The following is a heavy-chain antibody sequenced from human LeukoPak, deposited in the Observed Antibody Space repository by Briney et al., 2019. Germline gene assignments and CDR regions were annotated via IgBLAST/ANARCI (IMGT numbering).Heavy chain of an antibody. CDR1: GGTFSSYT. J-gene: IGHJ4*02. CDR3: ARDYFEPYYFDY. CDR2: IIPILGIA. Sequence: GASVKVSCKASGGTFSSYTISWVRQAPGQGLEWMGRIIPILGIANYAQKFQGRVTITADKSTSTAYVELSSLRSEDTAVYYCARDYFEPYYFDYWGQGTLVTVSS. V-gene: IGHV1-69*04. D-gene: IGHD1-14*01.